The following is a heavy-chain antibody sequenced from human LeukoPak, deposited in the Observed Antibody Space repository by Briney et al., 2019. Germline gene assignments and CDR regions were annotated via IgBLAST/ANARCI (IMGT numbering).Heavy chain of an antibody. CDR1: GFTFSSNG. V-gene: IGHV3-7*01. CDR3: ARVVMITFGGPEGFDY. Sequence: GGSLRLSCAASGFTFSSNGLSWFGKAPGKGREWVANKKQDGSEKYYVDSVKGRFTISRDNAKNSLYLQMNSLRAEDTAVYYCARVVMITFGGPEGFDYWGQGTLVTVSS. D-gene: IGHD3-16*01. J-gene: IGHJ4*02. CDR2: KKQDGSEK.